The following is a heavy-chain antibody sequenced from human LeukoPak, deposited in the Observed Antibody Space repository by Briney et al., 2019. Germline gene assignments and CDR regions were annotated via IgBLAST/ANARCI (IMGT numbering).Heavy chain of an antibody. CDR3: ARYGGSGTYFFDY. J-gene: IGHJ4*02. CDR1: GGSISTYY. D-gene: IGHD3-10*01. Sequence: LETLSLTCSVSGGSISTYYWSWIRQPAGKGLEWIGRMYTTGGTNYNPSLKSRVTMSVDTSKNQFSLKLTSVTAADTAVYYGARYGGSGTYFFDYWGQGTLDTVSS. V-gene: IGHV4-4*07. CDR2: MYTTGGT.